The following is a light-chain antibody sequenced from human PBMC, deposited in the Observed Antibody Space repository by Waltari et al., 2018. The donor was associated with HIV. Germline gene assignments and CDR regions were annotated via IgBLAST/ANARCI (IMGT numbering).Light chain of an antibody. V-gene: IGLV1-40*01. Sequence: QSELTQPPSVSGAPGQRVTISCSGTTSNIGAGSDVHWYQQLPGTATKLLIYGDNNRPSGVPDRFSGSKSGTSASLTITWLQAEDEADYYCQSYDTSLSGSKVFGGGTKLTVL. J-gene: IGLJ3*02. CDR3: QSYDTSLSGSKV. CDR2: GDN. CDR1: TSNIGAGSD.